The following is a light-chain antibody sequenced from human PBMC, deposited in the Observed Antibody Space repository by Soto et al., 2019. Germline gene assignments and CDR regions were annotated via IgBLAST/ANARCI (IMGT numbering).Light chain of an antibody. CDR3: QQYNNWPPLT. J-gene: IGKJ1*01. Sequence: EIVMTQSTATLSVSPGERATLSCRASQSVSSNLAWYQQKPGQAPRLLIYGASTRATGIPARFSGSGSGTEFNLTISSLQSEDFAFYYCQQYNNWPPLTFGQGTKVEIK. CDR2: GAS. CDR1: QSVSSN. V-gene: IGKV3-15*01.